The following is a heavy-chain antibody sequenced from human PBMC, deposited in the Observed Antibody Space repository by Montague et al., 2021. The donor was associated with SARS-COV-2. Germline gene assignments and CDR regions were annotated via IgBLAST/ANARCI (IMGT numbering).Heavy chain of an antibody. V-gene: IGHV4-59*11. J-gene: IGHJ5*02. D-gene: IGHD6-25*01. CDR3: ARGSGSASATWFDP. CDR2: IYYTGIT. CDR1: GGSIGSHY. Sequence: SETLSLTCTVSGGSIGSHYWSWIRLPPGKGLEWAGHIYYTGITKYKSSLKSRVTISVDTSKNQLSLKLDSVTAADTAVYYCARGSGSASATWFDPWGQGTLVTVSS.